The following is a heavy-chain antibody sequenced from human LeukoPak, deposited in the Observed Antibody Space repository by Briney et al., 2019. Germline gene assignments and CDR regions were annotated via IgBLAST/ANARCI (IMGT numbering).Heavy chain of an antibody. V-gene: IGHV3-23*01. CDR1: GFTFSNYA. CDR2: ISGSGSST. D-gene: IGHD1-26*01. Sequence: GGPLRLSCTASGFTFSNYAISWVRQAPGKGLEWVSGISGSGSSTYYADSVKGRFTISRDNSKNTLYLQMNSLRAEDTAVYYCAKGIRWELPVDYWGQGTLVTVSS. J-gene: IGHJ4*02. CDR3: AKGIRWELPVDY.